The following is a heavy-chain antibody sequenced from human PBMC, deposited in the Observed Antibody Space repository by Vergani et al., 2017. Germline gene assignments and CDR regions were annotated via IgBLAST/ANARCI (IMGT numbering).Heavy chain of an antibody. Sequence: QVQLQESGPGLVKPSQTLSLTCTVSGGSISSGGYYWSWIRQHPGKGLEWIGYIYYSGSTYYNPSLKSRVTISVDTSKNQFCLELSAVTAADTAVYYCASRRWEYQLPTAMDVWGQGTTVTVSS. J-gene: IGHJ6*02. CDR3: ASRRWEYQLPTAMDV. D-gene: IGHD2-2*01. CDR1: GGSISSGGYY. V-gene: IGHV4-31*03. CDR2: IYYSGST.